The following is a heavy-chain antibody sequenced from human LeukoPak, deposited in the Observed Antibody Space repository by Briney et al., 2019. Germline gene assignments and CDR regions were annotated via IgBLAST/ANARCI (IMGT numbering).Heavy chain of an antibody. V-gene: IGHV3-30-3*02. D-gene: IGHD2-15*01. CDR2: VSYDGSDK. CDR3: AKQLGYCSDGSCYFPY. Sequence: GGSLRLSCAASGFTFSSYAMHWVRQAPGKGLEWVAVVSYDGSDKYYADSVKGRFTISRDNSKSTLCLQMNSLRAEDTAVYYCAKQLGYCSDGSCYFPYWGQGTLVTVSS. CDR1: GFTFSSYA. J-gene: IGHJ4*02.